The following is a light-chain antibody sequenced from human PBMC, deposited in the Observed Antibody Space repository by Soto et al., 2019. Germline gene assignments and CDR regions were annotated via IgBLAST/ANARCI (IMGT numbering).Light chain of an antibody. CDR3: AAWDDRLNAWV. CDR2: SNT. J-gene: IGLJ3*02. V-gene: IGLV1-44*01. Sequence: QSVLTQSPSASGTPGQRVTVSCSGSSSNIGSNTVNWYQQRPGTAPKLLIYSNTQRPSGVPDRFSGSKLGTSASLAISGLQSEDEADYYCAAWDDRLNAWVLGGGTKLTVL. CDR1: SSNIGSNT.